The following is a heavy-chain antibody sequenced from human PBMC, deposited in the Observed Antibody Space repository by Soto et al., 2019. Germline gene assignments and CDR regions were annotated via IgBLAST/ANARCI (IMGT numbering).Heavy chain of an antibody. CDR3: ARGLSFRGDFDV. Sequence: HLQESGPGLVKPSGTLSLTCDVSGGSISSSSWWTWVRQSPGKGLEWIGEIYHAGSHNYNPSFPSRVTILADKSKNHFSLRLTSVTAADTAIYYCARGLSFRGDFDVWGQGTTVTVSS. CDR2: IYHAGSH. V-gene: IGHV4-4*02. CDR1: GGSISSSSW. D-gene: IGHD2-21*02. J-gene: IGHJ3*01.